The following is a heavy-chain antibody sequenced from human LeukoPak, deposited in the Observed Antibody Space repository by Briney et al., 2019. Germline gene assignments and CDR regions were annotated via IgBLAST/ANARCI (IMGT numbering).Heavy chain of an antibody. D-gene: IGHD3-10*01. CDR2: IYSGGST. CDR1: GFTVSSNY. CDR3: ARLAVRGALDY. Sequence: GGSLRLSCAASGFTVSSNYMSWVRQAPGKGLEGVSVIYSGGSTYYADSVKGRFTISRDNSKNTLYLQMNSLRAEDTAVYYCARLAVRGALDYWGQGTLVTVSS. J-gene: IGHJ4*02. V-gene: IGHV3-66*04.